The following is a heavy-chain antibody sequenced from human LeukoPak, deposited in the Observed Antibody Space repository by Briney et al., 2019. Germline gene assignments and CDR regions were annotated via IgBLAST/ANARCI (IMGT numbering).Heavy chain of an antibody. Sequence: GGSLRLSCAASGFTVSSNYMSWVRQAPGKGLEWVSLIYTGGNTYYADYVKGRFTLSRDNSKNTVYLQMNSLRVEDTAMYYCASISDLLYYFDSWGQGTLVTVSS. CDR3: ASISDLLYYFDS. CDR2: IYTGGNT. CDR1: GFTVSSNY. V-gene: IGHV3-66*01. J-gene: IGHJ4*02.